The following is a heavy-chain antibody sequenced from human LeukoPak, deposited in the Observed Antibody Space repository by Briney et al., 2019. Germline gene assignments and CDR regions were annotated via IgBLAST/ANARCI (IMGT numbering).Heavy chain of an antibody. V-gene: IGHV4-34*01. J-gene: IGHJ4*02. CDR2: INHSGST. CDR1: GRSFSDYY. CDR3: VRSPRRGYSYGYGNY. D-gene: IGHD5-18*01. Sequence: SETLSLTCAVYGRSFSDYYWSWIRQPPGKGLEWIGEINHSGSTNYNPSLKSRVTISVDTSKNQFSLKLSSVTAADTAVYYCVRSPRRGYSYGYGNYWGQGTLVTVSS.